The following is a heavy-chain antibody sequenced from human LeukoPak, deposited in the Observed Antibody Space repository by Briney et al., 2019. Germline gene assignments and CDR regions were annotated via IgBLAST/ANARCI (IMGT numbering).Heavy chain of an antibody. Sequence: SGGSLRLSCAASGFTFSSYWMSWVRQAPGKGLEWVANIKQDGSEKYYVDSVKGRFTISRDNAKNSLYLQMNSLRAEDTAVYYCARDWEVVSSSSWAYYYYYYYMDVWGKGTTVTVSS. CDR1: GFTFSSYW. J-gene: IGHJ6*03. CDR2: IKQDGSEK. CDR3: ARDWEVVSSSSWAYYYYYYYMDV. D-gene: IGHD6-13*01. V-gene: IGHV3-7*01.